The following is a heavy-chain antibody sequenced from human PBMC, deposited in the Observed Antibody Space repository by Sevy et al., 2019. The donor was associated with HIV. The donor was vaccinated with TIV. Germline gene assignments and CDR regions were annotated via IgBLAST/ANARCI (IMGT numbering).Heavy chain of an antibody. CDR2: INPKNDFT. V-gene: IGHV1-2*02. CDR1: GYSFTDYY. Sequence: ASVKVSCKASGYSFTDYYMHWVRQAPGQGLEWMAWINPKNDFTNYAQKFQGRVTMTRDTSTSTAYMGLTRLRSDATAVYYCARARRVTTVYYYYGMDVWGQGTTVTVSS. CDR3: ARARRVTTVYYYYGMDV. D-gene: IGHD5-18*01. J-gene: IGHJ6*02.